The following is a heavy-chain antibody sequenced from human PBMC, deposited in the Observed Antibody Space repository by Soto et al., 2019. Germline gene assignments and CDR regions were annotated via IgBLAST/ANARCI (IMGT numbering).Heavy chain of an antibody. CDR3: ASIVFVSSLKYFQH. Sequence: QLQLQESGPGLVKPSETLSLTCTVSGDSISSSSYYWGWIRQSPGKGLEWIGTIYSSGSTYYNPSLKSRVTISVDPSKNQFSLKLSSVTAADTAVYYCASIVFVSSLKYFQHWGQGTLVTVSS. D-gene: IGHD3-3*01. J-gene: IGHJ1*01. V-gene: IGHV4-39*01. CDR1: GDSISSSSYY. CDR2: IYSSGST.